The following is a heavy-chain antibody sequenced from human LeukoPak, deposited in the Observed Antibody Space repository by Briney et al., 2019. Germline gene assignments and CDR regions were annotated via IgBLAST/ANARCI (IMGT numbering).Heavy chain of an antibody. J-gene: IGHJ5*02. V-gene: IGHV1-24*01. CDR2: FDPEDGET. D-gene: IGHD5-24*01. CDR3: ARGEMATSNWFDP. Sequence: GASVKVSCKVSGYTLTELSMHWVRQAPGKGLEWMGGFDPEDGETIYAQKFQGRVTMTTDTSTSTAYMELRSLRSDDTAVYYCARGEMATSNWFDPWGQGTLVTVSS. CDR1: GYTLTELS.